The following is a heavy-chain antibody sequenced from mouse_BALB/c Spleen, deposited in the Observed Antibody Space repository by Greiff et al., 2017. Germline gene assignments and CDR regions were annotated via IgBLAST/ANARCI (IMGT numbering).Heavy chain of an antibody. CDR3: AAPDVHYGPPYWYGDV. CDR2: IWGGGST. CDR1: GFSLSRYS. D-gene: IGHD1-1*01. J-gene: IGHJ1*01. V-gene: IGHV2-6-4*01. Sequence: VQLQQSGPGLVAPSQSLSITCTVSGFSLSRYSVHWVRQPRGKGLEWLGMIWGGGSTDYNSALKSRLSISKDNSKSQVFFKMNSLQSDDTAMYYCAAPDVHYGPPYWYGDVWGAGTTVTVSS.